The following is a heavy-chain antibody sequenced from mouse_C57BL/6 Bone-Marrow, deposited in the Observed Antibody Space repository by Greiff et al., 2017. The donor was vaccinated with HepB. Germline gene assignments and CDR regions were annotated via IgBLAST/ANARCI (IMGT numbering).Heavy chain of an antibody. D-gene: IGHD1-1*01. CDR1: GFTFSSYG. CDR2: ISSGGSYT. Sequence: EVQGVESGGDLVKPGGSLKLSCAASGFTFSSYGMSWVRQTPDKRLEWVATISSGGSYTYYPDSVKGRFTISRDNAKNTLYLQMSSLKSEDTAMYYCARQLDYYGSSYVGAMDYWGQGTSVTVSS. J-gene: IGHJ4*01. CDR3: ARQLDYYGSSYVGAMDY. V-gene: IGHV5-6*01.